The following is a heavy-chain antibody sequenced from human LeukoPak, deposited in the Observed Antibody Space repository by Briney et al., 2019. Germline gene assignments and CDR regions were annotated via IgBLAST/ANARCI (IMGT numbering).Heavy chain of an antibody. CDR2: INSDGGST. D-gene: IGHD3-9*01. CDR1: GFTFSSYW. V-gene: IGHV3-74*01. CDR3: GRGGLTGQMAAFDY. Sequence: PGGSLRLSCAASGFTFSSYWMHWVRQAPGQGLEWVSRINSDGGSTTYADSVKGRFTISRDNAKNTMYLQMSSLRADDSAVYYCGRGGLTGQMAAFDYWGQGALVTVST. J-gene: IGHJ4*02.